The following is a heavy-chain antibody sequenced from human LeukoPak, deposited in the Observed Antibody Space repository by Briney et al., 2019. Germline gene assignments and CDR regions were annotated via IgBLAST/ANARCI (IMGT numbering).Heavy chain of an antibody. J-gene: IGHJ4*02. CDR1: GYTFTGCY. CDR2: INPNSGGT. D-gene: IGHD3-10*01. CDR3: ARVKGVRHYFDY. Sequence: ASVKVSCKASGYTFTGCYMHWVRQAPGQGLEWMGWINPNSGGTNYAQKFQGRVTMTRDTSISTAYMELSRLRSDDTAVYYCARVKGVRHYFDYWGQGTLVTVSS. V-gene: IGHV1-2*02.